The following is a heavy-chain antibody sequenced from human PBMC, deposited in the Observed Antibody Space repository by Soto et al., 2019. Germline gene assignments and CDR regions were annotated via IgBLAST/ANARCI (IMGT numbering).Heavy chain of an antibody. V-gene: IGHV3-30-3*01. CDR1: GFTFNSYA. J-gene: IGHJ4*02. CDR2: ISYDGSNK. CDR3: ARPKGTERFLEWLAFDY. Sequence: QVQLVESGGGVVQPGRSLRLSCAASGFTFNSYAMHWVRQAPGKGLEWVAVISYDGSNKYYADSVRGRFTISRDNSMNTLYLQVNSLRAEDMAVYYCARPKGTERFLEWLAFDYWSQGTLVAVSS. D-gene: IGHD3-3*01.